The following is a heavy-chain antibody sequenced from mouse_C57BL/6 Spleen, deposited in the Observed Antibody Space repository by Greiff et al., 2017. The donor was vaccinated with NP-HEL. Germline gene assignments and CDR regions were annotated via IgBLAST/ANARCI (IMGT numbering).Heavy chain of an antibody. CDR1: GYAFSSSW. D-gene: IGHD1-1*01. CDR2: IYPGDGDT. CDR3: ASAVVPFAY. J-gene: IGHJ3*01. Sequence: VQLQESGPELVKPGASVKISCKASGYAFSSSWMNWVKQRPGKGLEWIGRIYPGDGDTNYNGKFKGKATLTADKSSSTAYMQLSSLTSEDSAVYFCASAVVPFAYWGQVTLVTVSA. V-gene: IGHV1-82*01.